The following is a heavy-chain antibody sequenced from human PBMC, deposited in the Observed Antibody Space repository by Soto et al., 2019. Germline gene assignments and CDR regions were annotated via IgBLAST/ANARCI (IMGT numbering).Heavy chain of an antibody. D-gene: IGHD2-15*01. CDR3: ARGFLLGYCSGGSCPFDY. CDR2: IIPIFGTA. CDR1: GGTFSSYA. V-gene: IGHV1-69*13. Sequence: SVKVSCKASGGTFSSYAISWVRQAPGQGLEWMGGIIPIFGTANYAQKFQGRVTITADESTSTAYMELSSLRSEDTAVYYCARGFLLGYCSGGSCPFDYWGQGTLVTVSS. J-gene: IGHJ4*02.